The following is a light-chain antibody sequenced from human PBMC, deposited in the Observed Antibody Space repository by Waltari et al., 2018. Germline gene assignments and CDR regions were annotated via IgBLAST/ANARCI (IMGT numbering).Light chain of an antibody. CDR1: SSNIGNNH. J-gene: IGLJ2*01. Sequence: QSVLTQPPSASGTPGQRVTISCSASSSNIGNNHVTWYQQLPGTAPKLLVYNTNQRPSGVPDRFSGSKSGTSASLAISGLQSEDEAHYYCAAWDDSVIVVFGGGTKLTVL. CDR3: AAWDDSVIVV. CDR2: NTN. V-gene: IGLV1-44*01.